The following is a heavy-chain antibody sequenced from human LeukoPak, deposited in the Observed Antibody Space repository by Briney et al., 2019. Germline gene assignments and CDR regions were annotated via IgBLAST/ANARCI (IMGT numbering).Heavy chain of an antibody. J-gene: IGHJ4*02. V-gene: IGHV4-38-2*01. CDR1: GYSISSGYY. CDR3: ARPSAYSWGYFDY. Sequence: SETLSLTCAVSGYSISSGYYWGWIRQPPGKGLEWIGSIYHSGSTYYNPSLKSRVTISVDTSKNQFSLKLSSVTAADTAVYYRARPSAYSWGYFDYWGQGTLVTVSS. CDR2: IYHSGST. D-gene: IGHD5-18*01.